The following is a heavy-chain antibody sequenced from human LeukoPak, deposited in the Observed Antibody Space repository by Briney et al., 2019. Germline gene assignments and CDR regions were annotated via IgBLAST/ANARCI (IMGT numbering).Heavy chain of an antibody. D-gene: IGHD5-18*01. J-gene: IGHJ4*02. CDR2: INPNSGGT. CDR3: ARVGYSYGLEYYFDY. CDR1: GGTFSSYA. Sequence: ASVKVSCKASGGTFSSYAISWVRQAPGQGLEWMGWINPNSGGTNYAQKFQGRVTMTRDTSISTAYMELSRLRSDDTAVYYCARVGYSYGLEYYFDYWGQGTLVTVSS. V-gene: IGHV1-2*02.